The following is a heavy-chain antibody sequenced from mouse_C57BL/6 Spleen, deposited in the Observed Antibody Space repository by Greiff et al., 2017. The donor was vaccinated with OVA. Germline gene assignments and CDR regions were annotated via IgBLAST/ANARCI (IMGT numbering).Heavy chain of an antibody. V-gene: IGHV14-4*01. CDR2: IDPENGDT. CDR3: TSWIYYGLAY. Sequence: LQQSGAELVRPGASVKLSCTASGFNIQDDYMHWVKQRPEQGPEWIGWIDPENGDTVYSSKFQGKATITADTATNTAYLQLSSLTSEDTAVYYCTSWIYYGLAYWGQGTLVTVSA. D-gene: IGHD1-1*01. J-gene: IGHJ3*01. CDR1: GFNIQDDY.